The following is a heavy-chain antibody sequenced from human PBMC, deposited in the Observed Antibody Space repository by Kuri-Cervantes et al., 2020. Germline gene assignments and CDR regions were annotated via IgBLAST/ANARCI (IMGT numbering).Heavy chain of an antibody. CDR2: INHSGST. Sequence: ESLKISCAASGFTFSSYSMNWVRQPPGKGLEWIGEINHSGSTNYNPSLKSRVTISVDTSKNQFSLKLSSVTAADTAVYYCARDYGGNSLLTFLDYWGQGTLVTVSS. J-gene: IGHJ4*02. CDR3: ARDYGGNSLLTFLDY. CDR1: GFTFSSYS. D-gene: IGHD4-23*01. V-gene: IGHV4-34*01.